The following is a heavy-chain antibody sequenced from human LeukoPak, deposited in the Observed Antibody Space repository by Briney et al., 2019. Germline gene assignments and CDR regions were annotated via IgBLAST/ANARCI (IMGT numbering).Heavy chain of an antibody. CDR3: ARECVIAVARHRLVTFDP. CDR2: INTNTGNP. Sequence: GASVKVSCKASGYTFTSYAMNWVRQAPGQGLEWMGWINTNTGNPTYAQGFTGRFVFSLDTSVSTAYLQISSLKAEDTAVYYCARECVIAVARHRLVTFDPWGQGTPVTVSS. V-gene: IGHV7-4-1*02. J-gene: IGHJ5*02. CDR1: GYTFTSYA. D-gene: IGHD6-19*01.